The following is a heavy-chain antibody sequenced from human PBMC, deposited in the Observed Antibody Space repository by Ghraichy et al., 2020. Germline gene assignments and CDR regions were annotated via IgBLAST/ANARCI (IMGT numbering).Heavy chain of an antibody. V-gene: IGHV3-53*01. J-gene: IGHJ4*02. D-gene: IGHD6-19*01. CDR2: IYSGGST. CDR1: GFTVSSNY. Sequence: LNISCAASGFTVSSNYMSWVRQAPGKGLEWVSVIYSGGSTYYADSVKGRFTISRDNSKNTLYLQMNSLRAEDTAVYYCARVYSSGWGAFDYWGQGTLVTVSS. CDR3: ARVYSSGWGAFDY.